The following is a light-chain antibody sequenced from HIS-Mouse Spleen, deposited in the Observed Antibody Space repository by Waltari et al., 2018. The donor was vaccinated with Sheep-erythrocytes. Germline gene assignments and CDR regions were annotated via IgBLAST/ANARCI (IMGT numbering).Light chain of an antibody. J-gene: IGLJ3*02. CDR1: SSDVGSYNL. Sequence: QSALTQPASVSGSPGQSITISCTGTSSDVGSYNLVSWYQQHPGKAPKIMIYEGSKRPSGVSNLFSGSKSGTTASLTISGLQAEDEADYYCCSYAGSSTTWVFGGGTKLTVL. V-gene: IGLV2-23*01. CDR3: CSYAGSSTTWV. CDR2: EGS.